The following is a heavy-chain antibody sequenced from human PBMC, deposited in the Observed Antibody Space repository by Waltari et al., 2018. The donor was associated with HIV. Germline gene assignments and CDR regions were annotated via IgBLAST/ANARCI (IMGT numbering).Heavy chain of an antibody. J-gene: IGHJ3*01. CDR1: GFTFEKYV. CDR3: TRGDILYMGDLLPDAFDL. V-gene: IGHV3-33*01. Sequence: QAHLIESGGGVVQPGTSLRLSCAASGFTFEKYVMYRVRHAPGQRLEWVARLWFAGSTTDYADSVNGRFTISRDNSKQTLSLEMRTLRLEDTALYYCTRGDILYMGDLLPDAFDLWGQGTLVTVS. D-gene: IGHD3-16*01. CDR2: LWFAGSTT.